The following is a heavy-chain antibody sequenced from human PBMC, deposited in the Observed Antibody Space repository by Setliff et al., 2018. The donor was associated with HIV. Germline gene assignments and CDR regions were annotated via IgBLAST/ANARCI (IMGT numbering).Heavy chain of an antibody. CDR2: ISGSGGST. Sequence: RLSCAASGFTFSTYAMSWVRQAPGKGLEWVSVISGSGGSTFYADSVKGRFTISRDNSKNTLYLQMNGLRVEDTAVYYCAKDGISGGAYPPYYFDYWGHGTLVTVSS. V-gene: IGHV3-23*01. D-gene: IGHD2-15*01. CDR3: AKDGISGGAYPPYYFDY. CDR1: GFTFSTYA. J-gene: IGHJ4*01.